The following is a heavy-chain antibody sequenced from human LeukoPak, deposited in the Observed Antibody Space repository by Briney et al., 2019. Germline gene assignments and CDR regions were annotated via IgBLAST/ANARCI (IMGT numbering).Heavy chain of an antibody. CDR2: INHSGST. CDR3: ARVQRTVVTATYYDWFDP. D-gene: IGHD2-21*02. CDR1: GGSFSDYY. J-gene: IGHJ5*02. Sequence: PSETLSLTCAVYGGSFSDYYWNWIRQPPGKGLEWIGEINHSGSTNYNPSLKSRVTISVDTSKTQFSLKLSSVTAADTAVYYCARVQRTVVTATYYDWFDPWGQGTLVTVSS. V-gene: IGHV4-34*01.